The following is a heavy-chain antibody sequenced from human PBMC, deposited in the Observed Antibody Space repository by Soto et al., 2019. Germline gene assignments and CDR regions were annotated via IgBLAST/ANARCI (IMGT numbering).Heavy chain of an antibody. CDR1: GGSISSSSYY. CDR2: IYYSGST. V-gene: IGHV4-39*01. D-gene: IGHD2-2*01. CDR3: ARPVVPAAMDSNYYYYGMDV. Sequence: KPSETLSLTCTVSGGSISSSSYYWGWIRQPPGKGLEWIGSIYYSGSTYYNPSLKSRVTISVDTSKNQFSLKLSSVTAADTAVYYCARPVVPAAMDSNYYYYGMDVWGQGTTVTVSS. J-gene: IGHJ6*02.